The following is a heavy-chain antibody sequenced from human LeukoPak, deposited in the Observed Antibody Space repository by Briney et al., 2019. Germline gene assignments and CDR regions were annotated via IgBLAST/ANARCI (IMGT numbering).Heavy chain of an antibody. CDR1: GFTFSSYG. CDR3: AKKVVVGATSPYSDFQD. CDR2: ISYDGSNK. Sequence: PGGSLRLSCAASGFTFSSYGMHWVRQVPGKGLEWVAVISYDGSNKYYANSVKGRFTISRDNSKNTLYLQMSSLRAEDTAVYYCAKKVVVGATSPYSDFQDWGQGTLVTVSS. D-gene: IGHD1-26*01. V-gene: IGHV3-30*18. J-gene: IGHJ1*01.